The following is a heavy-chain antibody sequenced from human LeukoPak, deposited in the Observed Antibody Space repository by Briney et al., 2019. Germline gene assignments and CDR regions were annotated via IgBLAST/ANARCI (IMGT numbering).Heavy chain of an antibody. D-gene: IGHD5-12*01. Sequence: SETLSLTCTVSDGSVSSGSYFWTWIRQSPGKRLEYVGYIYDSGRTNYNPSLKSRVTISKDTSKNQFSLKLSSVTAADTAVYYCARDRLGGYSYVYWGQGSLVTVSS. CDR2: IYDSGRT. V-gene: IGHV4-61*01. CDR3: ARDRLGGYSYVY. J-gene: IGHJ4*02. CDR1: DGSVSSGSYF.